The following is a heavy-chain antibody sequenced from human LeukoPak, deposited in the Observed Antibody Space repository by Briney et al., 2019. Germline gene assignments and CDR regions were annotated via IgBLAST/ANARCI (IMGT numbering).Heavy chain of an antibody. CDR2: ISAYNGNT. CDR3: ARDPTRLGLWFGPGGY. V-gene: IGHV1-18*01. J-gene: IGHJ4*02. CDR1: GGTFSSYA. D-gene: IGHD3-10*01. Sequence: GASVKVSCKASGGTFSSYAISWVRQAPGQGLEWMGWISAYNGNTNYAQKLQGRVTMTTDTSTSTAYMELRSLRSDDTAVYYCARDPTRLGLWFGPGGYWGQGTLVTVSS.